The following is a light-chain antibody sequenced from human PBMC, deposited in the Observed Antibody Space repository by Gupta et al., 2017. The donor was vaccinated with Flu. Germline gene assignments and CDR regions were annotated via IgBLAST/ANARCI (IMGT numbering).Light chain of an antibody. V-gene: IGLV1-44*01. Sequence: VSISCSGSSSNSGRNAVHWYLQVPGTAPRLLIYGNSQRPSGVPARFSGSKSGTSASLAISGLQSEDEATYYCAAWDDSLTGHYVFGSGTAVTVL. J-gene: IGLJ1*01. CDR2: GNS. CDR3: AAWDDSLTGHYV. CDR1: SSNSGRNA.